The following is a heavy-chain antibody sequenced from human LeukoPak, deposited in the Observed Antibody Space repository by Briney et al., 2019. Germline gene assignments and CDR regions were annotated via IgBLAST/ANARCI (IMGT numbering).Heavy chain of an antibody. CDR3: TTGPLLLWSGESSDDYYCMDV. CDR1: GFTFSSYG. V-gene: IGHV3-33*01. CDR2: IWYDGSNK. J-gene: IGHJ6*03. D-gene: IGHD3-10*01. Sequence: GGSLRLSCAASGFTFSSYGMHWVRQAPGKGLEWVAVIWYDGSNKYYADSVKGRFTISRDDSQNTLSLQLNSLKTEDTGVYYCTTGPLLLWSGESSDDYYCMDVWGKGTPVTVSS.